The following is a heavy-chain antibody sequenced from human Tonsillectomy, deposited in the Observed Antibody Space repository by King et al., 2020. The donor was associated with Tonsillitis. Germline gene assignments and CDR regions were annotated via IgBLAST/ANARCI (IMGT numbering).Heavy chain of an antibody. V-gene: IGHV3-23*04. D-gene: IGHD5-18*01. CDR1: GFTFSTYA. Sequence: VQLVESGGGLVQPGGSLRLSCAASGFTFSTYAMSWVRQAPGKGLEWVSAISGSGARTYYADSVGGRFTISRDNSKNTLYLEMNSLRAEDTAVYNCAKAMGYSYLYYFDYWGQGTLVTVSS. CDR3: AKAMGYSYLYYFDY. CDR2: ISGSGART. J-gene: IGHJ4*02.